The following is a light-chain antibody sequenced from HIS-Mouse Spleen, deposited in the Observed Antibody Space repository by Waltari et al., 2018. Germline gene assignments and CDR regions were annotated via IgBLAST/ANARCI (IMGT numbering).Light chain of an antibody. CDR1: TRDGGMYNL. CDR3: CSYAGSSTWV. V-gene: IGLV2-23*01. CDR2: EGS. Sequence: QSALTQPASVSGSPGQSITISCPGTTRDGGMYNLLPWYQQHPGKAPKLMIYEGSKRPSGVSNRFSGSKSGNTASLTISGLQAEDEADYYCCSYAGSSTWVFGGGTKLTVL. J-gene: IGLJ3*02.